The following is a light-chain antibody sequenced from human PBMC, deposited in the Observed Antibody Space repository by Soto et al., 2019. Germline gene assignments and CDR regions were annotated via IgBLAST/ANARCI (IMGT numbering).Light chain of an antibody. V-gene: IGLV2-14*01. J-gene: IGLJ1*01. Sequence: QSALTQLASVSGSPGQSITISCTGTSSDVGDYNYVSWYQQHPGKAPKLLIYDVSNRPSGVSNRFSGSKSGNTASLTISGLQAEDQADYYCSSYRSSSTVYVFGTGTEVTVL. CDR1: SSDVGDYNY. CDR3: SSYRSSSTVYV. CDR2: DVS.